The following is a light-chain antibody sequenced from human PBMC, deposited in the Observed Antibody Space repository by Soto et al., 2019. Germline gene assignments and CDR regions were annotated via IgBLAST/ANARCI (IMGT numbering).Light chain of an antibody. V-gene: IGLV2-23*02. Sequence: QSALTQPASVSGSPGQSITISCTGTSNYVGGYNLVSWFQQHPGKAPKLMISEVNKLPSGVSNRFSGSKSANTASLTISGLQAEDEADYYCCSHVGGSSPQWVFGGGTKLTVL. J-gene: IGLJ3*02. CDR1: SNYVGGYNL. CDR2: EVN. CDR3: CSHVGGSSPQWV.